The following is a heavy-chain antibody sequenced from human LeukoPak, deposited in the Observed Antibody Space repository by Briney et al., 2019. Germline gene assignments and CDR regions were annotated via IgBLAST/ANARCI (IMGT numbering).Heavy chain of an antibody. V-gene: IGHV4-34*01. Sequence: PSETLSLTCAVYGGSFSGYYWSWIRQPPGKGLEWIGEINHSGSTNYNPSLKSRVTISVDTSKNQFSLKLSSVTAADTAVYYCARGGRVTRFHRRLDPCGQGTLVTVSS. CDR1: GGSFSGYY. CDR2: INHSGST. CDR3: ARGGRVTRFHRRLDP. J-gene: IGHJ5*02. D-gene: IGHD4-23*01.